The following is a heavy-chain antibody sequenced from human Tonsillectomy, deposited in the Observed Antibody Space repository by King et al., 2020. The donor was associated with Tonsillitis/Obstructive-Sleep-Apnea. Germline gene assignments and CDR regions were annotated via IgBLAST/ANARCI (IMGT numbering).Heavy chain of an antibody. D-gene: IGHD1/OR15-1a*01. CDR2: ISGSGGSL. J-gene: IGHJ4*02. CDR1: GFTFSSYA. V-gene: IGHV3-23*04. Sequence: VQLVESGGGLVQPGGSRRLSCAASGFTFSSYAMSWVRQAPGKGLEWVSVISGSGGSLYYADSVKGRFTISRDNSKNTLYLQMKSRRAEDTAVYYCAKDLGNTALYYFDYWGQGTLVTVSS. CDR3: AKDLGNTALYYFDY.